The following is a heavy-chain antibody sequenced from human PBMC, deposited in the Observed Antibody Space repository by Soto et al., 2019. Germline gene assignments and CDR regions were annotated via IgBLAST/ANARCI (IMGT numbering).Heavy chain of an antibody. J-gene: IGHJ6*02. CDR2: IIPIFGTA. CDR1: GGTFSSYA. CDR3: ARDLTDTNMVRGPYYYYYYGMDV. V-gene: IGHV1-69*12. Sequence: QVQLVQSGAEVKKPGSSVKVSCKASGGTFSSYAISWVRQAPGQGLEWMGGIIPIFGTANYAQKFQGRVTITADEPSSTGYMQLSSMRSEGTAVYYCARDLTDTNMVRGPYYYYYYGMDVWGQGTTVTVSS. D-gene: IGHD5-18*01.